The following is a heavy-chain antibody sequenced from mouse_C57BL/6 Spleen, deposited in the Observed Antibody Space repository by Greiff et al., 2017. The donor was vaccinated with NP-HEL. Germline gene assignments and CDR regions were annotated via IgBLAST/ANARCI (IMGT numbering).Heavy chain of an antibody. Sequence: VQLQQPGAELVMPGASVKLSCKASGYTFTSYWMHWVKQRPGQGLEWIGEIDPSDSYTNYNQKFKGKSTLTVDKSSSTAYMQRSSLTSEDSAVYYCGRRGYSPFAYWGQGTLVTVSA. CDR1: GYTFTSYW. V-gene: IGHV1-69*01. D-gene: IGHD3-2*02. J-gene: IGHJ3*01. CDR2: IDPSDSYT. CDR3: GRRGYSPFAY.